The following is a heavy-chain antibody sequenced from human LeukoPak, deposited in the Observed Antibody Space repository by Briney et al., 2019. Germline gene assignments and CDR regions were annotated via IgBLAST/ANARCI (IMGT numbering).Heavy chain of an antibody. CDR1: GFTFSSNW. CDR2: IKQDGSEK. CDR3: ARDEYLWSGYYPNQAFDY. V-gene: IGHV3-7*01. J-gene: IGHJ4*02. Sequence: GGSLRLSCAASGFTFSSNWMTWVRQAPGKGLEWVANIKQDGSEKYYVDSVKGRFTISRDNAEKSLYLQMNSLRAEDTAMYYCARDEYLWSGYYPNQAFDYWGQGTLVTVSS. D-gene: IGHD3-3*01.